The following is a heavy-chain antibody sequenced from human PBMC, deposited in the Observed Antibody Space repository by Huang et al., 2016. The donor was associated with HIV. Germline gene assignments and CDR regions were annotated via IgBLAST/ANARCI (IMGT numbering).Heavy chain of an antibody. J-gene: IGHJ4*02. D-gene: IGHD6-13*01. Sequence: EVQLLESGGGLVQPGGSLRLSCAASGFTFSSYAMRLVRQAPGKGLEWVSSITGRGSSSYYADSVKGRFTISRDNSKNTLYLQMNSLRAEDTAIYYCAKADSGAAAGSLVDYWGQGTLVTVSS. CDR2: ITGRGSSS. CDR3: AKADSGAAAGSLVDY. CDR1: GFTFSSYA. V-gene: IGHV3-23*01.